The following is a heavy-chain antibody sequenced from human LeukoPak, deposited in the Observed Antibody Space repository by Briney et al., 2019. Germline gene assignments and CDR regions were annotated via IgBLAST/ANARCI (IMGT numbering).Heavy chain of an antibody. Sequence: SQTLSLTCTVSGGSISSDNYQWSWIRQPPGKDLEWIGYINYSGSTYYSPSLKSRVTISVDTSKNQFFLKLSSVTAADTAVYYCARYGSGSTWFDPWGQGTLVTVPS. D-gene: IGHD3-10*01. V-gene: IGHV4-30-4*01. CDR2: INYSGST. CDR1: GGSISSDNYQ. CDR3: ARYGSGSTWFDP. J-gene: IGHJ5*02.